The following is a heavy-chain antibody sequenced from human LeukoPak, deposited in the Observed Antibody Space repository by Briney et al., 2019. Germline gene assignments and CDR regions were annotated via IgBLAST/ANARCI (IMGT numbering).Heavy chain of an antibody. Sequence: GGSLRLSCAASGFTFSSYSMNWVRQAPGKGLEWVSYISSSSSTIYYADSVKGRFTISRDNAKNSLYLQMNSLRAEDTAVYYCATPPYSGSYSATVWGQGTLVTVSS. J-gene: IGHJ4*02. V-gene: IGHV3-48*04. CDR1: GFTFSSYS. CDR2: ISSSSSTI. D-gene: IGHD1-26*01. CDR3: ATPPYSGSYSATV.